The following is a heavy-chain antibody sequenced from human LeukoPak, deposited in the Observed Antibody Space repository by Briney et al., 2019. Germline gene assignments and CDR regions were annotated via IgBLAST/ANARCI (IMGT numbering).Heavy chain of an antibody. V-gene: IGHV1-69*01. J-gene: IGHJ3*01. CDR2: IIPIFGTA. CDR3: AIPRDHYYDSRRLQKRGAFDV. CDR1: GGTFSSYA. Sequence: SVKVSCKASGGTFSSYAISWVRRAPGQGLEWMGGIIPIFGTANYAQRFQGRVTITADESTSTAYMEVSSLRSEDTAVYYCAIPRDHYYDSRRLQKRGAFDVWGQGTMVTVSS. D-gene: IGHD3-22*01.